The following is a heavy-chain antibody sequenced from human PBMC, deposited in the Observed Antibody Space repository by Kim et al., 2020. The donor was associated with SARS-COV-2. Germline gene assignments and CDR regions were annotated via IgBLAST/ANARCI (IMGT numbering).Heavy chain of an antibody. CDR3: ARDRDIVVVVAAIDV. J-gene: IGHJ6*02. V-gene: IGHV3-21*01. Sequence: SVKGRFTISRDNAKNSLYLQMNSLRAEDTAVYYCARDRDIVVVVAAIDVWGQGTTVTVSS. D-gene: IGHD2-15*01.